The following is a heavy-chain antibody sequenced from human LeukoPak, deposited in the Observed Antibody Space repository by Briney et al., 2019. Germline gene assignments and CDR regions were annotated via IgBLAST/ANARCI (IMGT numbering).Heavy chain of an antibody. Sequence: EGSLRLSCAAPGFTFSSYGMHWARQAPAPGLEWGAVIGSVGSNKYYADSVKGRVTISRDNSKITLYLQINRLRAEDTAVYYCAKDQGLNWFDPWGQGTLVTVSS. CDR1: GFTFSSYG. V-gene: IGHV3-33*06. J-gene: IGHJ5*02. CDR3: AKDQGLNWFDP. CDR2: IGSVGSNK.